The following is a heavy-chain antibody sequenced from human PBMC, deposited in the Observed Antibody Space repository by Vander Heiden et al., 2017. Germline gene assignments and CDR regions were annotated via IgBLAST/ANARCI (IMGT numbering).Heavy chain of an antibody. CDR2: ISSSSSYI. D-gene: IGHD3-9*01. J-gene: IGHJ6*02. CDR3: ASDHHEVRYFDWLPNYYYYGMDV. Sequence: EVQLVESGRGLVKPGGSLRLTCAASVFTFSSFSMNLVRQAPGNWLEWVSSISSSSSYIYYADSVKGRFTISRENAKNSLYLQMNRLRAEDTAVYYCASDHHEVRYFDWLPNYYYYGMDVWGQGTTVTVSS. CDR1: VFTFSSFS. V-gene: IGHV3-21*01.